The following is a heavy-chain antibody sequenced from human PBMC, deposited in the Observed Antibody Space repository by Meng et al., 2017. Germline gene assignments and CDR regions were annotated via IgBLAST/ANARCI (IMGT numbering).Heavy chain of an antibody. V-gene: IGHV3-23*04. CDR2: ISGSGIFT. CDR1: GFTFSSYW. CDR3: AKDGFVA. D-gene: IGHD5-12*01. Sequence: VQLVEAGGGLVQPGGSLRLSCAASGFTFSSYWMHWVRQAPGKGLVWVSGISGSGIFTYYANSVRGRFTISRDNSKNTLFLQMNSLRAEDTAIYYCAKDGFVAGGQGTLVTVFS. J-gene: IGHJ4*02.